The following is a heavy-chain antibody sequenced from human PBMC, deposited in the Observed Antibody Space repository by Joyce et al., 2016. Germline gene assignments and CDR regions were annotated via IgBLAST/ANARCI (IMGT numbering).Heavy chain of an antibody. CDR1: GSIFSGYA. CDR3: ARRSGIPAGRRPGAFDM. CDR2: ISYDGPNK. V-gene: IGHV3-30*04. J-gene: IGHJ3*02. Sequence: QEQLEESGGGVVQPGTSLRLSCTASGSIFSGYAMNWVRQAPGKGLEGVAIISYDGPNKFYADSVSGRFTISRDNYKNTLFLQMNSLTIEDAGVYYCARRSGIPAGRRPGAFDMWGQGTVVTVSS. D-gene: IGHD6-13*01.